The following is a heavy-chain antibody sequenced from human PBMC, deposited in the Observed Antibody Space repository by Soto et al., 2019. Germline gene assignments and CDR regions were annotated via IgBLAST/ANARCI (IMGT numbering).Heavy chain of an antibody. V-gene: IGHV3-30-3*01. J-gene: IGHJ4*01. Sequence: PGGPLRISRAASGFTFSSYGLKWVRQAPGKGLEWVAVISFDGSYKYYADSVKGRFTISIDTAENTLYLQVNSLRAEDTAVYFCPRAPRSLTSFDYWGHGTLVTISS. D-gene: IGHD2-2*01. CDR1: GFTFSSYG. CDR3: PRAPRSLTSFDY. CDR2: ISFDGSYK.